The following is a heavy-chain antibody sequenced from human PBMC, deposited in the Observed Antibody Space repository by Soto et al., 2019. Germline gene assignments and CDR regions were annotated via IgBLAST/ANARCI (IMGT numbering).Heavy chain of an antibody. V-gene: IGHV3-21*01. D-gene: IGHD3-16*01. Sequence: EVQLVESGGGLVQPGGSLRLSCAASGFTFSSYSMNWVRHAPGKGLECVSSISANYYIYYADSVKGRFTISRNNAKTSVYLQMNTLRADDTAVYSCARDGQPVDYGDYVDYWGQGTLVTVSS. CDR3: ARDGQPVDYGDYVDY. CDR1: GFTFSSYS. J-gene: IGHJ4*02. CDR2: ISANYYI.